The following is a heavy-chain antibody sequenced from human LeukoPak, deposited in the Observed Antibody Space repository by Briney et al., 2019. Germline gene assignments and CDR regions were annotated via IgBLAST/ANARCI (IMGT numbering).Heavy chain of an antibody. D-gene: IGHD1-26*01. Sequence: ASVKVSCKASGYTFITHGITWVRQAPGQGLQWVGWISTYSGNAHYAQRLQDRVTLSKDTATTTAYLELRNLASDDTAVYYCARDLTVLGVRFTSYMDVWGEGTPVIVS. CDR1: GYTFITHG. J-gene: IGHJ6*03. V-gene: IGHV1-18*01. CDR2: ISTYSGNA. CDR3: ARDLTVLGVRFTSYMDV.